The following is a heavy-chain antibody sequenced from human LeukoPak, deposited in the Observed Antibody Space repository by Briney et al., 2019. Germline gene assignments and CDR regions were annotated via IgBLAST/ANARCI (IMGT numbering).Heavy chain of an antibody. J-gene: IGHJ4*02. CDR1: GGSISSYY. V-gene: IGHV4-59*01. Sequence: SETLSLTCTVSGGSISSYYWSWIRQPPGKGLEWIGYIYYSGSTNYNPSLKSRVTISVDTSKNQFSLKLSSVTAADTAVYYCARGDCSGSSCYHGYWGQGTLVTVSS. D-gene: IGHD2-15*01. CDR2: IYYSGST. CDR3: ARGDCSGSSCYHGY.